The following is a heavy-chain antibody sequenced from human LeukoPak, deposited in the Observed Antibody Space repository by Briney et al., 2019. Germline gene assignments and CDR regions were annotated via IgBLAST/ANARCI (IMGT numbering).Heavy chain of an antibody. Sequence: SETLSLTCAVYGDFFSGYYWSWIRQPPGKGLEWIGEINHSGSTNYNPSLKSRVTISLETSKNQFSLKLSSVTAADTAVYYCARVVEQQLVFPRHYSYYYMDVWGKGTTVSVSS. D-gene: IGHD6-13*01. CDR2: INHSGST. CDR1: GDFFSGYY. J-gene: IGHJ6*03. V-gene: IGHV4-34*01. CDR3: ARVVEQQLVFPRHYSYYYMDV.